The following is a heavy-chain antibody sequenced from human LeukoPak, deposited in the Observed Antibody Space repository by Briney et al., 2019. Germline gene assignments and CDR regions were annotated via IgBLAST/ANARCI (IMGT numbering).Heavy chain of an antibody. CDR2: IYTSGST. Sequence: SETLSLTCTVSGGSISTYYWSWIRQPAGKGLEWIGRIYTSGSTNYNPSLKSRVTMSVDTSKNQFSLKLSSVTAADTAVYYCARGRGTYYDFWSGYYFDYWGQGTLVTVSS. V-gene: IGHV4-4*07. J-gene: IGHJ4*02. D-gene: IGHD3-3*01. CDR3: ARGRGTYYDFWSGYYFDY. CDR1: GGSISTYY.